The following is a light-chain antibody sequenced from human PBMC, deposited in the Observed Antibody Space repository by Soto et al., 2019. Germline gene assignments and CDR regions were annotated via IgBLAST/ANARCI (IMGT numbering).Light chain of an antibody. V-gene: IGKV1-39*01. Sequence: DIQMTQSPSSLSASVGGRVTITCGASLSISNYLNWYQQKPGKAPKLLIYAASSLQSGVPSRFSGSGSGTDFTLTISSLQPEDFATYSCQQSYTTLFTFGPGTNVDI. CDR1: LSISNY. J-gene: IGKJ3*01. CDR2: AAS. CDR3: QQSYTTLFT.